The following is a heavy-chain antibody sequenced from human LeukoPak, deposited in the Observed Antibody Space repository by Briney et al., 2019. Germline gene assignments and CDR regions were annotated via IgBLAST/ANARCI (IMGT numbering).Heavy chain of an antibody. CDR3: ATHYCSSTSCYSFSGL. CDR1: GFTFSSYG. Sequence: GGSLRLSCAASGFTFSSYGMHWVRQAPGKGLEWVAVIWYDGSNKYYADSVKGRFTISRDNSKNTLYLQMNSLRAEDTAVYYCATHYCSSTSCYSFSGLWGKGTLVTVSS. J-gene: IGHJ4*02. D-gene: IGHD2-2*01. V-gene: IGHV3-30*02. CDR2: IWYDGSNK.